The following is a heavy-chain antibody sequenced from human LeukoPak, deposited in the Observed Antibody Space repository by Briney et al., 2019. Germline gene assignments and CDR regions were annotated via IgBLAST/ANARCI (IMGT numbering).Heavy chain of an antibody. CDR1: GYSIRSGYY. CDR2: IYQRATV. D-gene: IGHD2-21*01. V-gene: IGHV4-38-2*02. CDR3: ARAFCVGECFVLHIFFDS. J-gene: IGHJ4*02. Sequence: SSETLSLTCTVSGYSIRSGYYWAWIRQPPGKGLEWIGSIYQRATVHYNPSLKSRVTISLDTSKNHFSLNLRSMQASDTAVYYCARAFCVGECFVLHIFFDSWGQGTLVTVSS.